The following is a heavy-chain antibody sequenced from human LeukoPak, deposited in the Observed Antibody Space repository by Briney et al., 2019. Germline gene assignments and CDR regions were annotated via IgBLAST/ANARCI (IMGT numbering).Heavy chain of an antibody. CDR2: IKKDGSEQ. V-gene: IGHV3-7*01. J-gene: IGHJ6*02. CDR1: GFTFNNFW. Sequence: RAGGSLRLSCSASGFTFNNFWMTWVRQAPGEGLEWVANIKKDGSEQYYVDSVKGRFTISRDNAKNLAFLQMNSLRVEDTAVYYCASLYGIDVWGQGSTVTVSS. CDR3: ASLYGIDV.